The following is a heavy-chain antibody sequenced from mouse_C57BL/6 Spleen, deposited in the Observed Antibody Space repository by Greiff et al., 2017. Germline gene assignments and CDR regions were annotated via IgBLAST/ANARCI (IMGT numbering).Heavy chain of an antibody. J-gene: IGHJ4*01. V-gene: IGHV1-22*01. CDR1: GYTFTDYN. CDR2: INPNNGGT. Sequence: VQLQQSGPELVKPGASVKMSCKASGYTFTDYNMHWVKQSHGKSLEWIGYINPNNGGTSYNQKFKGKATLTVNKSSSTAYMELRSLTSEDSAVYYCAIPYYYGSSYDAMDYWGQGTSVTVSS. CDR3: AIPYYYGSSYDAMDY. D-gene: IGHD1-1*01.